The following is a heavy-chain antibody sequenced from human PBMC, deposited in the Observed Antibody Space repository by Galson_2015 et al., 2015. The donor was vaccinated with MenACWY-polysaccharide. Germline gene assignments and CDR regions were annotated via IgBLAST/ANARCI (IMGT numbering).Heavy chain of an antibody. CDR3: VAESYQLPFGWFDP. CDR1: GGSISSYY. Sequence: SETLSLTCTVSGGSISSYYWGWIRQSPGKGLEWIGYMHTSGKSNYNPSLKSRVFISVDSSKKEFSLKLSSVTAADTAVYYCVAESYQLPFGWFDPWGQGTQVIVSS. D-gene: IGHD3-16*01. V-gene: IGHV4-59*01. J-gene: IGHJ5*02. CDR2: MHTSGKS.